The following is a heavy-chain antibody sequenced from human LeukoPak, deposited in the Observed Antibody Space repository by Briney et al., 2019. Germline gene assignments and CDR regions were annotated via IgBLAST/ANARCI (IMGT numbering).Heavy chain of an antibody. CDR2: IDYRGSI. CDR3: ARRGAARRYDGMDV. CDR1: GGSISSYY. J-gene: IGHJ6*02. V-gene: IGHV4-59*08. Sequence: SETLSLTCTVSGGSISSYYWSWIRQPPGKGLEWIGYIDYRGSIFYNPSLKSRATFSVDTSKDQFSLKLSFMTAADTAVYYCARRGAARRYDGMDVWGQGTTVTVSS. D-gene: IGHD6-6*01.